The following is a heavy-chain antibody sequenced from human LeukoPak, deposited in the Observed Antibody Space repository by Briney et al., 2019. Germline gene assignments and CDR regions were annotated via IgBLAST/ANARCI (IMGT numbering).Heavy chain of an antibody. CDR1: GGSISSSSYH. CDR3: ARVLSKENGSGSYLNLYYYYYYYMDV. V-gene: IGHV4-39*07. D-gene: IGHD3-10*01. CDR2: INYSGST. Sequence: SETLSLTCTVSGGSISSSSYHWGWIRQPPGKGLEWIGSINYSGSTYYNPSHKSRVTISVDTSKNQFSLKLSSVTAADTAVYYCARVLSKENGSGSYLNLYYYYYYYMDVWGKGTTVTVSS. J-gene: IGHJ6*03.